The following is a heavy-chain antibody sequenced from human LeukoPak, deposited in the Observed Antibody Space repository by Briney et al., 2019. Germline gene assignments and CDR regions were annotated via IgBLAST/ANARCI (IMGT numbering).Heavy chain of an antibody. Sequence: VASVKVSCKVSGYTLTELSMHWERQAPGKGLEWMGGFDPEDGETIYAQKFQGRVTMTEDTSTDTAYMELSSLRSEDTAVYYCATWSGSELSYYFDYWGQGTLVTVSS. J-gene: IGHJ4*02. CDR1: GYTLTELS. D-gene: IGHD3-3*01. CDR3: ATWSGSELSYYFDY. CDR2: FDPEDGET. V-gene: IGHV1-24*01.